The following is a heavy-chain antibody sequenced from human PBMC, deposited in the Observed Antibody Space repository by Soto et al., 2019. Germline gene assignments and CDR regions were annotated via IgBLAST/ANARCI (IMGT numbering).Heavy chain of an antibody. J-gene: IGHJ5*02. V-gene: IGHV4-59*01. CDR3: AGTIFGVVISAFDP. Sequence: SETLSLTCTVSGGSISSYYLSWIRQPPGKGLEWIGYIYYSGSTNYNPSIKSRVTISVDTSKNQFSLKLSSVTAADTAVYYCAGTIFGVVISAFDPWGQGTLVTVSS. D-gene: IGHD3-3*01. CDR1: GGSISSYY. CDR2: IYYSGST.